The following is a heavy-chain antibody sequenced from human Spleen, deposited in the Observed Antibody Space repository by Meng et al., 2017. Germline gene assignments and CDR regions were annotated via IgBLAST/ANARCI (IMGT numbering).Heavy chain of an antibody. Sequence: QVLLVQSGAGVKKPGASVKVSCKASGGTFSSYAISWVRQAPGQGLEWMGGIIPIFGTANYAQKFQGRVTITADKSTSTAYMELSSLRSEDTAVYYCARVPIGPDTANFDYWGQGTLVTVSS. V-gene: IGHV1-69*06. CDR2: IIPIFGTA. D-gene: IGHD5-18*01. CDR1: GGTFSSYA. J-gene: IGHJ4*02. CDR3: ARVPIGPDTANFDY.